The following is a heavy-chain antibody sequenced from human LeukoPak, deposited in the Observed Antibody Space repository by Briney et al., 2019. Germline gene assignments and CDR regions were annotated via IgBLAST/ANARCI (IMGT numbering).Heavy chain of an antibody. CDR1: GFTFSSFE. CDR3: AREKIQLWLNNWFDP. CDR2: ISYDGSNK. Sequence: GGSLRLSCAASGFTFSSFEMKWVRQAPGKGLEWVAVISYDGSNKYYADSVKGRFTISRDNSKNTLYLQMNSLRAEDTAVYYCAREKIQLWLNNWFDPWGQGTLVTVSS. D-gene: IGHD5-18*01. V-gene: IGHV3-30*04. J-gene: IGHJ5*02.